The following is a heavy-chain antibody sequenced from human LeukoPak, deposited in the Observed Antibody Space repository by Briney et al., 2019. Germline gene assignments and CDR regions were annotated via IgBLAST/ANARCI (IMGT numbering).Heavy chain of an antibody. CDR1: GGSISSYY. V-gene: IGHV4-59*01. J-gene: IGHJ5*01. CDR2: IYYSGST. Sequence: SQTLSLTCTVSGGSISSYYWSWIRQPPGKGLEWIGYIYYSGSTNYNPSLKSRVTISVDTSKNQFSLKLSSVTAADTAVYYCARDERRGWFEFWGRGTQVTVSS. CDR3: ARDERRGWFEF.